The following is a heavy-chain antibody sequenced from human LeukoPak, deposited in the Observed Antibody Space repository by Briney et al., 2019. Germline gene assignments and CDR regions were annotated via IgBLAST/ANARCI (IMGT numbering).Heavy chain of an antibody. J-gene: IGHJ4*02. D-gene: IGHD3-16*01. CDR3: AREGILALGDY. CDR1: GGSFSGHY. CDR2: INHSGST. Sequence: PSETLSLTCAVYGGSFSGHYWSWIRQPPGKGLEWIGEINHSGSTNYNPSLKSRVTISVDTSKNQFSLKLSSVTAADTAVYYCAREGILALGDYWGQGTLVTVSS. V-gene: IGHV4-34*01.